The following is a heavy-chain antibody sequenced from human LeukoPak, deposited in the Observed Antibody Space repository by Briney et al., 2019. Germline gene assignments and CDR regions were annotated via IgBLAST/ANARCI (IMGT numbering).Heavy chain of an antibody. CDR2: INPSDGST. D-gene: IGHD3-10*01. CDR1: GYTFTSYY. Sequence: ASVKVSCKASGYTFTSYYMHWVRQAPGQGLEWMGKINPSDGSTRYAQKFQGRVTMTRDMSTSTVYMELSSLRSEDTAVYYCARASPRVREIMSFHYYYYMDVWGKGTTVTVSS. V-gene: IGHV1-46*01. J-gene: IGHJ6*03. CDR3: ARASPRVREIMSFHYYYYMDV.